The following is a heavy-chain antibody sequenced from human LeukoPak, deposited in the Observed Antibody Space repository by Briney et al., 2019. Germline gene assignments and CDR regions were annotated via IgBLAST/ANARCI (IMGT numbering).Heavy chain of an antibody. Sequence: GGSLRLSCAVSGFTFSGFWMSWSRQAPGKGLEWVASINSDGSEGYYADSVKGRFTISRDNAKNSLYLQMNSLRAEDTAVYYCARVGPTAEYYFDYWGQGTRVTVSS. J-gene: IGHJ4*02. CDR3: ARVGPTAEYYFDY. CDR2: INSDGSEG. V-gene: IGHV3-7*01. CDR1: GFTFSGFW. D-gene: IGHD4-17*01.